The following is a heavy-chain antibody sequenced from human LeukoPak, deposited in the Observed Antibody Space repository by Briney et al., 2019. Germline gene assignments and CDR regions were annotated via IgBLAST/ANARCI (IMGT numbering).Heavy chain of an antibody. CDR3: ARDGKRLGYYDSSGYAPYYYYYYMDV. V-gene: IGHV1-69*06. CDR1: GGTFSSYA. CDR2: IIPIFGTA. J-gene: IGHJ6*03. D-gene: IGHD3-22*01. Sequence: SVKVSCKASGGTFSSYAISWVRQAPGQGLEWMGGIIPIFGTANYAQKFQGRVTITADKSTSTAYMELSSLRSEDTAVYYCARDGKRLGYYDSSGYAPYYYYYYMDVWGKGTTVTVSS.